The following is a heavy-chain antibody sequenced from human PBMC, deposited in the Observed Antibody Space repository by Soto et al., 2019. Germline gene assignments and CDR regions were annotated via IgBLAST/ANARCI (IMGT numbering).Heavy chain of an antibody. CDR2: ITSDEKTI. CDR1: GFTFSIYS. CDR3: TGFGGNSV. Sequence: PGGSLRLSCSASGFTFSIYSMNWVRQAPGKGLEWVSYITSDEKTIHYADSVKGRFTISRDNSKNTVYLQMKSLRAEDTAMYYCTGFGGNSVWGQGTLVTVSS. D-gene: IGHD2-21*02. V-gene: IGHV3-48*01. J-gene: IGHJ4*02.